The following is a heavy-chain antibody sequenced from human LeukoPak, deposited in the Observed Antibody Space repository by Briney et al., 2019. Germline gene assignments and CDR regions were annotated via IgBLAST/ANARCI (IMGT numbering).Heavy chain of an antibody. CDR3: ATAIWASAGPFDY. J-gene: IGHJ4*02. CDR1: GGSISSSSYY. CDR2: IYISGST. Sequence: SETLSLTCTVSGGSISSSSYYWGWIRQPAGKGLEWIGRIYISGSTNYNPSLKSRVAISVDTSKNQFSLKLSSVTAADTAVYYCATAIWASAGPFDYWGQGTLVTVSS. V-gene: IGHV4-61*02. D-gene: IGHD6-13*01.